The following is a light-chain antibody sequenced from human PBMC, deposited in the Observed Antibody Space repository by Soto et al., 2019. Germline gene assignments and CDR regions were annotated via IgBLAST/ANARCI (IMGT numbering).Light chain of an antibody. CDR1: QSLLHSNGYNY. CDR3: MQALQAPFT. J-gene: IGKJ3*01. V-gene: IGKV2-28*01. Sequence: EIVMTQSPLSLPVTPGEPASISCKSSQSLLHSNGYNYLDWYLQKPGQSPQLLMYAGSNRAAGVPDTFSGSGSGPDFTLKISRVEAEDVAVYYCMQALQAPFTFGPGTKVDIK. CDR2: AGS.